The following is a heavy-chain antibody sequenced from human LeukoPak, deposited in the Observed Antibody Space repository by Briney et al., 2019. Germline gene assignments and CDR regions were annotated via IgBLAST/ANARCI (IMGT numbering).Heavy chain of an antibody. CDR3: ASRGYSYGYSFDY. Sequence: LWASVKVSCKASGYTFTSYAISWVRQAPGQGLEWMGGIIPIFGTANYAQKFQGRVTITADESTSTAYMELSSLRSEDTAVYYCASRGYSYGYSFDYWGQGTLVTVSS. J-gene: IGHJ4*02. V-gene: IGHV1-69*13. D-gene: IGHD5-18*01. CDR2: IIPIFGTA. CDR1: GYTFTSYA.